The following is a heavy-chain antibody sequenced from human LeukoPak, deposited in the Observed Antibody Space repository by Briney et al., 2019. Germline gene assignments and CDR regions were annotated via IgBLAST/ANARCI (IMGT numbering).Heavy chain of an antibody. D-gene: IGHD2-15*01. Sequence: GGSLRLSCAASGFTFSSYDMTWVRQAPGKGLEWVSGISGSGGNTYSADSVKGRFTISRDNSKNTLYLQMNSLRAEDTAVYYCAKDRGEVAALYGMDVWGQGTTVTVSS. CDR3: AKDRGEVAALYGMDV. CDR1: GFTFSSYD. J-gene: IGHJ6*02. V-gene: IGHV3-23*01. CDR2: ISGSGGNT.